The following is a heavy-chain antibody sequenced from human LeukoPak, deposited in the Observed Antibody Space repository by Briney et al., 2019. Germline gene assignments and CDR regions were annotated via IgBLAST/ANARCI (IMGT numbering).Heavy chain of an antibody. J-gene: IGHJ6*02. D-gene: IGHD3-3*01. V-gene: IGHV3-30*18. CDR1: AFTLVNYG. Sequence: GGSLRLSCTASAFTLVNYGMHWVRQAPGKGLEWVAVISYDGSNKYYADSVKGRFTISRDNSKNTLYLQMNSLRTEDTAVYYCAKECPVFGVVYGMDVWGQGTTATVSS. CDR2: ISYDGSNK. CDR3: AKECPVFGVVYGMDV.